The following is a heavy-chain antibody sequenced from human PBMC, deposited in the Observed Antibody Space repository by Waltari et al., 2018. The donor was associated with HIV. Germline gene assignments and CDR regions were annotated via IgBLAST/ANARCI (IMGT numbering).Heavy chain of an antibody. D-gene: IGHD3-10*01. V-gene: IGHV4-34*01. J-gene: IGHJ6*02. CDR1: GGSFSDYY. CDR2: IDHSGST. CDR3: ARTSRFGESLYNYYAVDV. Sequence: VQLQQWGAGLLKPSETLSLTCAVYGGSFSDYYWSWIRQPPGKGLEWIGEIDHSGSTNYNPSLKSRVTISVDTSKNQFSLKVTSVTAADTAVYYCARTSRFGESLYNYYAVDVWGQGTTVTVSS.